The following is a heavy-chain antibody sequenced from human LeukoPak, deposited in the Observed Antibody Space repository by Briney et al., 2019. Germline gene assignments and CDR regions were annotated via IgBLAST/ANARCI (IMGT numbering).Heavy chain of an antibody. V-gene: IGHV3-23*01. D-gene: IGHD3-22*01. CDR3: AKQYDSSGCYYPIDY. CDR1: GFTFSSYA. CDR2: ISGSGGST. Sequence: GGSLRLSCAASGFTFSSYAMSWVRQAPGKGLEWVSAISGSGGSTYYADSVKGRFTISRDNSKNTLYLQMNSLRAEDTAVYYCAKQYDSSGCYYPIDYWGQGTLVTVSS. J-gene: IGHJ4*02.